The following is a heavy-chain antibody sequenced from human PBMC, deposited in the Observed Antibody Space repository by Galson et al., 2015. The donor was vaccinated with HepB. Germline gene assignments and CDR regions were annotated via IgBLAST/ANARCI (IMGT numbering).Heavy chain of an antibody. V-gene: IGHV1-18*01. J-gene: IGHJ4*02. CDR2: ISAYNGNT. CDR3: ARDPVSMLGAWPYDC. CDR1: GSTFTNYG. D-gene: IGHD1-26*01. Sequence: SVKVSCKASGSTFTNYGITWVRQAPGQGLEWMGWISAYNGNTHYSQKLQGRVTMTTDISTSTAYMDLRSLRSDDTAVYYWARDPVSMLGAWPYDCWGPGTLVLVSS.